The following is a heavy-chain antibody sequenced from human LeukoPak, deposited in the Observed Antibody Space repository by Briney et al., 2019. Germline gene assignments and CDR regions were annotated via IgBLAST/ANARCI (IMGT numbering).Heavy chain of an antibody. CDR2: IYYSGTT. D-gene: IGHD3-10*01. V-gene: IGHV4-39*01. CDR1: GGSISSSSYY. J-gene: IGHJ5*02. CDR3: ARGHYGSGSYYRTGKNWFDP. Sequence: PSETLSLTCTVSGGSISSSSYYWGWIRQPPGKGLEWIGSIYYSGTTYSNPSLKSRVSISVDTSKNQFSLNLSSVTAADTAVYYCARGHYGSGSYYRTGKNWFDPWGQGTLVTISS.